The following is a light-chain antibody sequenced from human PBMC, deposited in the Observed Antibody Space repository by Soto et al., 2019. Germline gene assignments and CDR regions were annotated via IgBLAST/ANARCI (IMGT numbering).Light chain of an antibody. J-gene: IGKJ2*02. Sequence: EIVMTQSPATLSVSPGERATLSCRASQSVSSNLAWYQQKPGQAPRLLIYGASTRATAIPARFSGSGSGTEFTLTNSSLQSEYFPVYYCQQYNNWPRGTFGQGTKLEIK. CDR1: QSVSSN. V-gene: IGKV3-15*01. CDR3: QQYNNWPRGT. CDR2: GAS.